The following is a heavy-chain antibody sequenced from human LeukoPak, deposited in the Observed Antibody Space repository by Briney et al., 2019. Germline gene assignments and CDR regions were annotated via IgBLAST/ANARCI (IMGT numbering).Heavy chain of an antibody. D-gene: IGHD6-25*01. J-gene: IGHJ4*02. Sequence: GGSLRLSCVASGFAFSAYCMHWVRQAPGEGLLWVSRSCPFRSTPVYADSVKGRFTISRDDAKNSLYLQMNSLRGEDTAVYYCVRGSAPERGLDYWGQGIRVPVSS. CDR1: GFAFSAYC. CDR2: SCPFRSTP. CDR3: VRGSAPERGLDY. V-gene: IGHV3-74*01.